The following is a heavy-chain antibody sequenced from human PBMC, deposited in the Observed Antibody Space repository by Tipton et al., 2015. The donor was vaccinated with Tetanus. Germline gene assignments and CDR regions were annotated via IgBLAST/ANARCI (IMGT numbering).Heavy chain of an antibody. J-gene: IGHJ6*02. CDR2: ISNSGST. D-gene: IGHD3-10*01. V-gene: IGHV4-31*03. CDR1: GGSISSDGAY. Sequence: QVQLVQSGPEVKPSETLSLTCTVSGGSISSDGAYWSWIRQHPGEGLEWIGYISNSGSTYYNPSLKSRVTISVDTSQKQISLKVNSVTAADTAVYYCARDRGVRGGYYYYHGMDVWGQGTTVTVSS. CDR3: ARDRGVRGGYYYYHGMDV.